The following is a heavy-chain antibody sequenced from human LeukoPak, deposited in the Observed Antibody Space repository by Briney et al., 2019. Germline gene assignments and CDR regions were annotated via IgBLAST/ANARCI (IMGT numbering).Heavy chain of an antibody. CDR2: INGNGGST. CDR1: GFTFSSYA. V-gene: IGHV3-23*01. D-gene: IGHD1-20*01. CDR3: ARAYNYPFDY. J-gene: IGHJ4*02. Sequence: GGSLRLSCAASGFTFSSYAMSWVRQAPGKGLEWVSGINGNGGSTYNADSVKGRFTISRDNSKNTLYLQMNSLRAEDTAVYYCARAYNYPFDYWGQGTLVTVSS.